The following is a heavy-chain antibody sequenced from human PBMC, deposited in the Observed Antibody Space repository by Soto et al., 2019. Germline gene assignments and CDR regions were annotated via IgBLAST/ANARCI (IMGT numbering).Heavy chain of an antibody. Sequence: QVQLVQSGAEVKKPGSSVKVSCKASGGTFSSYAISWVRQAPGQGLEWMGGIIPIFGTANYAQRFQGRVTITADASTSTAYMALSSLRSAATALYSFASDAVRHSITWLFAYWCQGTLVTLSS. J-gene: IGHJ4*02. CDR3: ASDAVRHSITWLFAY. D-gene: IGHD6-13*01. CDR2: IIPIFGTA. V-gene: IGHV1-69*12. CDR1: GGTFSSYA.